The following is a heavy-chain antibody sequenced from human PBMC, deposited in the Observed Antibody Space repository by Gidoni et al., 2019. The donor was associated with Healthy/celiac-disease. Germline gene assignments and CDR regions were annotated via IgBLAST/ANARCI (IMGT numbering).Heavy chain of an antibody. J-gene: IGHJ6*02. Sequence: QVQLQESGPGLVKPSETLSLTCTVSGGSISSYYWSWIRQPPGKGLELIGYIYYSGSTNYNPSLKSRVTISVDTSKNQFSLKLSSVTAADTAVYYCAREVRDGYNYYYGMDVWGQGTTVTVSS. D-gene: IGHD5-12*01. CDR3: AREVRDGYNYYYGMDV. V-gene: IGHV4-59*01. CDR1: GGSISSYY. CDR2: IYYSGST.